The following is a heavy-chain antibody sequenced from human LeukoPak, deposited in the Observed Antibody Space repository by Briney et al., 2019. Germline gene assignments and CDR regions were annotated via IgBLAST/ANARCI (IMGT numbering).Heavy chain of an antibody. CDR2: ISSSSSTI. V-gene: IGHV3-48*01. J-gene: IGHJ3*01. Sequence: GGSLRLSCAASGFTFSSYSMNWVRQAPGKGLEWISYISSSSSTIYYADSVKGRFTISRDNAKKSLYMQMNSLRAEDTAVYYCVRVGGAFDLWGQGTRVSVSS. CDR3: VRVGGAFDL. CDR1: GFTFSSYS. D-gene: IGHD3-16*01.